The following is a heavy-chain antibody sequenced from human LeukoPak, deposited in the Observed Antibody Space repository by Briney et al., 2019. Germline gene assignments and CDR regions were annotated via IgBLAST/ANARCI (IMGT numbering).Heavy chain of an antibody. CDR2: IYYSGST. D-gene: IGHD3-10*01. CDR1: GGSISSSSYY. J-gene: IGHJ3*02. CDR3: ARDGGYAPGSYI. Sequence: PSETLSLTCTVSGGSISSSSYYWGWIRQPPGKGLEWIGSIYYSGSTYYNPSLKGRVTISVDTSKNQFSLNLSSVTAADTAVYYCARDGGYAPGSYIWGQGTMVTVSS. V-gene: IGHV4-39*07.